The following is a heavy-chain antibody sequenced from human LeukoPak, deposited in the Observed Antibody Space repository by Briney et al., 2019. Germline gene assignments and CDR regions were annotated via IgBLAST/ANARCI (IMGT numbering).Heavy chain of an antibody. V-gene: IGHV3-23*01. CDR2: ISGSGGST. CDR3: ANVDGVPGIEKDQTDY. Sequence: PGGSLRLSCAASAFTFNSYAMSWVRQAPGQGLEWVSTISGSGGSTYYADSVKGRFTISRDNSKNTLYLKMNSLRAEDTAVYYCANVDGVPGIEKDQTDYWGQGTLVTVSS. J-gene: IGHJ4*02. CDR1: AFTFNSYA. D-gene: IGHD6-13*01.